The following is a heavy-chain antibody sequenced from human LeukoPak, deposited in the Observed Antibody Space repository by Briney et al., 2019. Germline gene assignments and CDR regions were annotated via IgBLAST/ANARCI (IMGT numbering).Heavy chain of an antibody. J-gene: IGHJ4*02. CDR1: GFTFSTYW. Sequence: GGSLRLSCAASGFTFSTYWMHWVRQAPGKGLVWVSHINPSGSTAFYADSVKGRFTISRDNAKNTVYLQMSSLGAEDTAVYYCGGGMIRAYGSDYWGQGTLVTVSS. V-gene: IGHV3-74*01. CDR3: GGGMIRAYGSDY. CDR2: INPSGSTA. D-gene: IGHD3-10*01.